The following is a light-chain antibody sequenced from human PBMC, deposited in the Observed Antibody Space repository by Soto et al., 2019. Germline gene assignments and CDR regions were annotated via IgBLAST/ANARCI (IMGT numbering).Light chain of an antibody. J-gene: IGKJ4*01. Sequence: DIQMTQSPSTLSASVGDRVTITCRASQSISSWLAWYQQKPGKAPNLLIYKASTLASGGPSRFSASGSGIEFPLTVSSLQPDGFATYYCQQYDRYPLTFGGGTKVEIK. CDR2: KAS. CDR3: QQYDRYPLT. V-gene: IGKV1-5*03. CDR1: QSISSW.